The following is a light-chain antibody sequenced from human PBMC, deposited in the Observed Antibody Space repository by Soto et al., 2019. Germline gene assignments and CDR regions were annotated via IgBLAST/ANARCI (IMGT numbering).Light chain of an antibody. J-gene: IGLJ2*01. CDR2: DVS. Sequence: QSVLTQPASVSGSPGQSITISCTGASSDVGGYNYVSWYQHHPGKAPKLMIYDVSSRPSGVSNRFSGSKSGNTASLTISGLQAEDEADYYCRSYTSIGTLVILGGGTKLTVL. V-gene: IGLV2-14*03. CDR1: SSDVGGYNY. CDR3: RSYTSIGTLVI.